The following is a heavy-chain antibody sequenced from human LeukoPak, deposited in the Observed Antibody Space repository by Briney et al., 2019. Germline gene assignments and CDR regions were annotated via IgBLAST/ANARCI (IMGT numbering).Heavy chain of an antibody. Sequence: GGSLRLSCAASGFTFSSYSMNWVRQAPGKGLEWVSYISSSSSTIYYADSVKGRFTISRDNAKNSLYLQMNSLRAEDTAVYYCARDHTSYYDSSGYFYWGQGTLVTVSS. V-gene: IGHV3-48*04. CDR3: ARDHTSYYDSSGYFY. J-gene: IGHJ4*02. D-gene: IGHD3-22*01. CDR2: ISSSSSTI. CDR1: GFTFSSYS.